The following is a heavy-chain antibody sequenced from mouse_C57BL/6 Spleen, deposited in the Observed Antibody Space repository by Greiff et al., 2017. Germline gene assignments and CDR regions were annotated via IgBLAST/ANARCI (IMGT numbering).Heavy chain of an antibody. CDR1: GYAFSSSW. J-gene: IGHJ3*01. V-gene: IGHV1-82*01. CDR2: IYPGDGDT. D-gene: IGHD2-3*01. CDR3: ARKDGYYVGFAY. Sequence: QVQLKQSGPELVKPGASVKISCKASGYAFSSSWMNWVKQRPGKGLEWIGRIYPGDGDTNYNGKFKGKATLTADKSSNTAYMQLSSLTSEDSAVYFCARKDGYYVGFAYWGQGTLVTVSA.